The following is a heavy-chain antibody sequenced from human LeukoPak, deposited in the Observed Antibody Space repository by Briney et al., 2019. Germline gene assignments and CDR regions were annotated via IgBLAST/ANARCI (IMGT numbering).Heavy chain of an antibody. CDR1: GFTFSNAW. CDR2: IKRKTDGETT. D-gene: IGHD5-12*01. J-gene: IGHJ4*02. V-gene: IGHV3-15*01. CDR3: TTEGLIGGYGSSSDY. Sequence: GGSLRLSCAASGFTFSNAWMSWVRQAPGKGLEWVGRIKRKTDGETTDYAAPVKGRFTISRDDSKNTLYLQMNSLKTEDTAVYYCTTEGLIGGYGSSSDYWGQGTLVTVSS.